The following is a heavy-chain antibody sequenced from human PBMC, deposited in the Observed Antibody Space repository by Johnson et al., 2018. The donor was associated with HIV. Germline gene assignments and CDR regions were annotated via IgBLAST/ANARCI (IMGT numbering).Heavy chain of an antibody. CDR1: GFTFDDYA. V-gene: IGHV3-9*01. CDR2: INWNGGST. CDR3: ARQHYYGSGSYPGAFDI. J-gene: IGHJ3*02. Sequence: VQLVESGGGLVQPGRSLRLSCVVSGFTFDDYAMHWVRQVPGEGLEWVSGINWNGGSTGYADSVKGRFTISRDNAKNSLYLQMNSLRAEDTALYYCARQHYYGSGSYPGAFDIWGQGTMVTVSS. D-gene: IGHD3-10*01.